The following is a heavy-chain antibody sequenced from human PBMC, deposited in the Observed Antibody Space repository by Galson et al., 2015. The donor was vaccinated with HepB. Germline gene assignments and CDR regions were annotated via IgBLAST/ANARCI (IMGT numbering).Heavy chain of an antibody. CDR2: ISSNGDNT. Sequence: SLRLSCAASGFTFNNYAMYWVRQAPGKGPRYVSAISSNGDNTYYADSVKGRFTISRDNSKSTLYIQMSSLRAEDTALYYCVKSMRSDISVAPDAFDIWGQGTMVTVSS. D-gene: IGHD6-19*01. V-gene: IGHV3-64D*06. J-gene: IGHJ3*02. CDR1: GFTFNNYA. CDR3: VKSMRSDISVAPDAFDI.